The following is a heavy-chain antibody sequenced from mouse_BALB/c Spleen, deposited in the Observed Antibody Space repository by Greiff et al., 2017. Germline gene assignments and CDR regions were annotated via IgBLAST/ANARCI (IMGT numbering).Heavy chain of an antibody. J-gene: IGHJ2*01. CDR2: ISSGSSTI. CDR3: ARDITTGAYFDY. V-gene: IGHV5-17*02. D-gene: IGHD1-1*01. Sequence: EVQLQESGGGLVQPGGSRKLSCAASGFTFSSFGMHWVRQAPEKGLEWVAYISSGSSTIYYADTVKGRFTISRDNPKNTLFLQMTSLRSEDTAMYYCARDITTGAYFDYWGQGTTLTVSS. CDR1: GFTFSSFG.